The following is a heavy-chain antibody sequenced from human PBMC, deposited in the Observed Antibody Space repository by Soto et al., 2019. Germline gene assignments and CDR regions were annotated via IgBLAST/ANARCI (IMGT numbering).Heavy chain of an antibody. CDR3: VGSLMSRAMESFDY. V-gene: IGHV4-59*01. CDR2: ISYTVDA. Sequence: SETLSLTCSVSAGSISRYYWGWVRQSPGEGLEWIAHISYTVDASYNPSLKSRVTISLDTSKNQIALRLMSVTAADTAVYYCVGSLMSRAMESFDYWGQGTLVTVSS. CDR1: AGSISRYY. J-gene: IGHJ4*02. D-gene: IGHD5-18*01.